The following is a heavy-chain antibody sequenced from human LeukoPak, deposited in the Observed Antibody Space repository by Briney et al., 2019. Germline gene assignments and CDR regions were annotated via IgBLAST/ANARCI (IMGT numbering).Heavy chain of an antibody. Sequence: GGSLRLSCAASGFTVSSDYMSWVRQAPGKGLEWVSILYSGGSTYYADSVKGRFTISRDNSKNTLYLQMNSLRAEDTAVYYCARNYYGSGSRAFDIWGQGPMVTVSS. CDR3: ARNYYGSGSRAFDI. D-gene: IGHD3-10*01. V-gene: IGHV3-53*01. CDR2: LYSGGST. CDR1: GFTVSSDY. J-gene: IGHJ3*02.